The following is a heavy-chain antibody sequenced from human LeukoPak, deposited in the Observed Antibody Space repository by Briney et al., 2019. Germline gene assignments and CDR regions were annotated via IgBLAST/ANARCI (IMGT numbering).Heavy chain of an antibody. D-gene: IGHD2-15*01. CDR3: AREVGSGHDAFSL. CDR1: GFTFSSYG. CDR2: IWYDGSNK. Sequence: GGSLRLSCAASGFTFSSYGMHWVRQAPGKGLEWVAVIWYDGSNKYYADSVKGRFTISRDNSKNTLYLQMNSLRAEDTAVYYCAREVGSGHDAFSLWGQGTMVTVSS. V-gene: IGHV3-33*01. J-gene: IGHJ3*01.